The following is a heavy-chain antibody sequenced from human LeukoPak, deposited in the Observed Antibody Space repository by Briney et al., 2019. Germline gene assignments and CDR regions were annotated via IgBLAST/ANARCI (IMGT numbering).Heavy chain of an antibody. V-gene: IGHV4-59*01. CDR2: IYYSGST. D-gene: IGHD2-8*01. J-gene: IGHJ4*02. Sequence: PSETLSLTCIVSGGSINDYYWSWLRQPPGKGLEWIGYIYYSGSTNYNPSLKSRVTISVDMSKNQFSLNLISVTTADTAVYYCARDSGTREFDYWGQGTLVTISS. CDR3: ARDSGTREFDY. CDR1: GGSINDYY.